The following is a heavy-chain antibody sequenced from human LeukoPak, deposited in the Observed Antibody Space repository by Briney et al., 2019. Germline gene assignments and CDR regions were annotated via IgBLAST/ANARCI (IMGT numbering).Heavy chain of an antibody. J-gene: IGHJ6*02. CDR3: ARDGPALSRIFAPDYYYYGMDV. CDR2: INHSGST. Sequence: AETLSLTCAVYGGSFSGYYWSWIRQPPGKGLEWIGEINHSGSTNYNPSLKSRVTISVDTSKNQFSLKLSSVTAADTAVYYCARDGPALSRIFAPDYYYYGMDVWGQGTTVTVSS. CDR1: GGSFSGYY. V-gene: IGHV4-34*01.